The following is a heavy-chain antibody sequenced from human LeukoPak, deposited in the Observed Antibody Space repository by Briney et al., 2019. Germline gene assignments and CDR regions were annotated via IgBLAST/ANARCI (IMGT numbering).Heavy chain of an antibody. V-gene: IGHV1-69*13. D-gene: IGHD2-2*01. J-gene: IGHJ4*02. CDR3: ARDGKEYQLLSDYFDY. CDR1: GGTFSSYA. Sequence: SVKVSCKASGGTFSSYAISWVRQAPGQGLKWMGGIIPIFGTANYAQKFQGRVTITADESTSTAYMELSSLRSEDTAVYYCARDGKEYQLLSDYFDYWGQGTLVTVSS. CDR2: IIPIFGTA.